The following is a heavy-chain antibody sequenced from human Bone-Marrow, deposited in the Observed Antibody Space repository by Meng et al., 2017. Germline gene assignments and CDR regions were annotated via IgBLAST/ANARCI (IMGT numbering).Heavy chain of an antibody. V-gene: IGHV4-31*03. CDR1: GGSISSGGYY. D-gene: IGHD4-17*01. CDR3: ARDRNDYGSHYFDY. CDR2: IYHSGST. J-gene: IGHJ4*02. Sequence: QVQLQESGPGLGKPSQTLSLTCTVSGGSISSGGYYWSWIRQHPGKGLEWIGYIYHSGSTYYNPSLKSRVTISVDTSKNQFSLKLSSVTAADTAVYYCARDRNDYGSHYFDYCGQGTLVTVSS.